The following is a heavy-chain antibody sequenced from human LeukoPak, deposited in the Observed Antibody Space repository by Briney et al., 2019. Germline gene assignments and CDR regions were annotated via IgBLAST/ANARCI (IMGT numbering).Heavy chain of an antibody. CDR2: IYYSGST. J-gene: IGHJ4*02. V-gene: IGHV4-59*01. CDR3: ARMAAAGTDY. Sequence: SETLSLTCTDSGDSISSYYWSWIRQPPGKGLEWIGYIYYSGSTNYNPSLKSRVTITVDTSKNQCSLKLSSVTAADTAVYYCARMAAAGTDYWGQGTLVTVSS. CDR1: GDSISSYY. D-gene: IGHD6-13*01.